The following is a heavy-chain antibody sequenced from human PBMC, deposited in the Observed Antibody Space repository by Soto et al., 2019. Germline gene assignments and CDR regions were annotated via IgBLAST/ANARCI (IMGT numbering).Heavy chain of an antibody. Sequence: SETLSLTCNVSGGSISNYYWNWIRQPPGKGLEWIGEMSHSGGTHFNPSLKSRVTISVDTSKNQFSLKMSSVTAADTALYYCARVERGTATTVVDAFDIWGPGTMVTVSS. CDR3: ARVERGTATTVVDAFDI. D-gene: IGHD1-1*01. J-gene: IGHJ3*02. CDR2: MSHSGGT. V-gene: IGHV4-59*12. CDR1: GGSISNYY.